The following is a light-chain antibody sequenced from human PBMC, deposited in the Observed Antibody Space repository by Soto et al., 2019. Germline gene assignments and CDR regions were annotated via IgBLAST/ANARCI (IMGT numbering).Light chain of an antibody. CDR3: CSYAGSYTLV. CDR1: SSDVGGYNY. J-gene: IGLJ2*01. V-gene: IGLV2-11*01. Sequence: QSVLTQPRSVSGSPGQSVTISCTGTSSDVGGYNYVSWYQQHPDKAPKLMIYDVNKRPSGVPDRFSGSKSGNTASLTISGLQAEDEADFYCCSYAGSYTLVFGGGTKLTVL. CDR2: DVN.